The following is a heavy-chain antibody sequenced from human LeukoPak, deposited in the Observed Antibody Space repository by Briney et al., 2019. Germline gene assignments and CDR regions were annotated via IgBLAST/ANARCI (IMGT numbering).Heavy chain of an antibody. D-gene: IGHD3-22*01. CDR2: IYYSGST. CDR3: ARDRGDSSGYLFDY. J-gene: IGHJ4*02. CDR1: GGSISSGSYY. Sequence: SETLSLTCTVSGGSISSGSYYWGWIRQPPGKGLEWIGSIYYSGSTYYNPSLKSRVTISVDTSKNQFSLKLSSVTAADTAVYYCARDRGDSSGYLFDYWGQGTLVTVSS. V-gene: IGHV4-39*07.